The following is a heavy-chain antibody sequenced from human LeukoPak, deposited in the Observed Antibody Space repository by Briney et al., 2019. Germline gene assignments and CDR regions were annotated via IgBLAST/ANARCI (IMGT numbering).Heavy chain of an antibody. D-gene: IGHD6-6*01. J-gene: IGHJ4*02. V-gene: IGHV3-74*01. CDR3: ARAPSSEYSSSSGGDY. Sequence: GGSLRLSCAASGFTFSSYWMHWVRQAPGKGLVWVSRISTDGSSTDYADSVKGRFTISRDNAKNTLYLQMNSLRAEDTAVYYCARAPSSEYSSSSGGDYWGQGTLVTVSS. CDR2: ISTDGSST. CDR1: GFTFSSYW.